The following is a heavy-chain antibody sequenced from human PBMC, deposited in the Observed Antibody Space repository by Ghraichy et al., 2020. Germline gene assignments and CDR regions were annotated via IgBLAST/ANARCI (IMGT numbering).Heavy chain of an antibody. CDR3: APRIQLRRSPIIDY. V-gene: IGHV3-23*01. J-gene: IGHJ4*02. Sequence: GGSLRLSCAASGFTFSSYAMSWVRQAPGKGLEWVSAISGSGGSTYYADSVKGRFTISRDNSKNTLYLQMNSLRAEDTAVYYCAPRIQLRRSPIIDYWGQGTLVTVSS. CDR1: GFTFSSYA. D-gene: IGHD5-18*01. CDR2: ISGSGGST.